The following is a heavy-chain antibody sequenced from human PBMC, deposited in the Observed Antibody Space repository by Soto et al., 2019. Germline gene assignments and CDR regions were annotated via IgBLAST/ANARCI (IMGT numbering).Heavy chain of an antibody. CDR3: ASGAANVLLWFGESYYYYYGMDV. Sequence: SETLSLTCAVYGGSFSGYYWSWIRQPPGKGLEWIGEINHSGSTNYNPSLKSRVTISVDTSKNQFSLKLSSVTAADTAVYYCASGAANVLLWFGESYYYYYGMDVWGQGTTVTVS. CDR2: INHSGST. V-gene: IGHV4-34*01. J-gene: IGHJ6*02. CDR1: GGSFSGYY. D-gene: IGHD3-10*01.